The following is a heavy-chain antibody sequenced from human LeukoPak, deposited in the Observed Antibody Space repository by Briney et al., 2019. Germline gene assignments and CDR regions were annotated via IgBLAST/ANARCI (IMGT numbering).Heavy chain of an antibody. Sequence: PGGSLRLSCAASGFTVSSNYMSWVRQAPGKGLEWVSVIYSGGSTYYADSVKGRFTISRDNSKNTLYLQMNSLRAEDTAVYYCARDSQYYGSGRYANLLFNYWGQGTLVTVSS. D-gene: IGHD3-10*01. CDR3: ARDSQYYGSGRYANLLFNY. CDR1: GFTVSSNY. CDR2: IYSGGST. V-gene: IGHV3-66*01. J-gene: IGHJ4*02.